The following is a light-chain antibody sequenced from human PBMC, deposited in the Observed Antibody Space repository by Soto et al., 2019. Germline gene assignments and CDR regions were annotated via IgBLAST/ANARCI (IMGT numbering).Light chain of an antibody. Sequence: EIVLTQSPATLSLSPGERATLSCRASQSVSSQLAWYQHKPGQAPRLLLYDASNRATGIPDRFSGSGSGTDFTLPISSLEPEDFAVYYCARRVWPWTVGQGTKVDIK. CDR3: ARRVWPWT. CDR2: DAS. V-gene: IGKV3-11*01. J-gene: IGKJ1*01. CDR1: QSVSSQ.